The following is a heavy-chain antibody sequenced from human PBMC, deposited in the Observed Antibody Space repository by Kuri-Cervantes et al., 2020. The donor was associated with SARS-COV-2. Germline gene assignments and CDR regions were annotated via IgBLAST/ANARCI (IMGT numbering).Heavy chain of an antibody. CDR3: ARHEVGKWFGELSIDY. J-gene: IGHJ4*02. V-gene: IGHV5-10-1*01. Sequence: GESLKISCKGSGYSFTSYWISWVRQMPGKGLEWMGRIDPSDSYTNYSPSFQGHVTISADKSISTAYPQWSSLKASDTAMYYCARHEVGKWFGELSIDYWGQGTLVTVSS. CDR1: GYSFTSYW. D-gene: IGHD3-10*01. CDR2: IDPSDSYT.